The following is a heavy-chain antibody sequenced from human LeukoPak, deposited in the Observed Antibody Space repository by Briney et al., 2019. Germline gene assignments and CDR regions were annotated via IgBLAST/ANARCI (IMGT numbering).Heavy chain of an antibody. Sequence: SETLSLTCTVSGGSIRSSTYYWAWIRQPPGKGLERTGTIHHSGDTYYNPSLKSRVTISVDTSKNQFSLNLSSVTAADTAVYYCARLGGYYDPPDYWGQGTLVTVSS. CDR1: GGSIRSSTYY. V-gene: IGHV4-39*01. J-gene: IGHJ4*02. CDR3: ARLGGYYDPPDY. CDR2: IHHSGDT. D-gene: IGHD3-22*01.